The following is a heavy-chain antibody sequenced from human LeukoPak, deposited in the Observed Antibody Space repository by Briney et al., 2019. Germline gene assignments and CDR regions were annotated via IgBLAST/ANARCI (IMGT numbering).Heavy chain of an antibody. Sequence: ASVKVSCKASGYTFTSYGISWVRQAPGQGLEWMGWISAYNGNTNYAQKLQGRVTMTTDTSTSTAYMELRSLRFDDTAVYYCARPRIAAPYYGMDVWGQGTTVTVSS. CDR2: ISAYNGNT. D-gene: IGHD6-6*01. V-gene: IGHV1-18*01. J-gene: IGHJ6*02. CDR1: GYTFTSYG. CDR3: ARPRIAAPYYGMDV.